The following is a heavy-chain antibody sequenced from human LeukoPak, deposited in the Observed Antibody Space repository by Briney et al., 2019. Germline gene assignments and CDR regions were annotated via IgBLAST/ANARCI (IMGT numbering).Heavy chain of an antibody. J-gene: IGHJ4*02. CDR3: ARGLYSPTYYYGSGSYYTLDY. V-gene: IGHV4-59*01. D-gene: IGHD3-10*01. CDR1: GGSISSYY. CDR2: IYYSGST. Sequence: SETLSLTCTVSGGSISSYYWSWIRQPPGKGLEWIGYIYYSGSTNYNPSLKSRVTISVDTSKNQFSLKLSSVTAADTAVYYCARGLYSPTYYYGSGSYYTLDYWGQGTLVTVSS.